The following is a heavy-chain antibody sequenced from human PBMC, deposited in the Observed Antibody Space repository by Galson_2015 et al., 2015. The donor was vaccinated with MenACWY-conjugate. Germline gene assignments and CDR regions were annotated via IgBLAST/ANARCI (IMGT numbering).Heavy chain of an antibody. J-gene: IGHJ6*02. V-gene: IGHV3-7*03. CDR3: ARGHYGMDV. Sequence: SLRLSCAASGFTFRYYWMTWVRQAPGKGLEWVASIKKDGSEKYYVDSVKGRFTISRDNAKNSMYLEMNSLRVEDTAVYSCARGHYGMDVWGQWTTVTASS. CDR2: IKKDGSEK. CDR1: GFTFRYYW.